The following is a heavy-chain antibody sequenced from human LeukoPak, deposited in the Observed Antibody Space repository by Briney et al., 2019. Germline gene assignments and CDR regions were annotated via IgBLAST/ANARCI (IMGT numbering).Heavy chain of an antibody. CDR1: GFTFSNYF. V-gene: IGHV3-30*04. CDR3: ARERQDTVIHSGAFDI. Sequence: GGSLRLSCAASGFTFSNYFMDWVRQAPGKGLEWVADIASDGSHTFYVESVKGRFTISRDNSKNTLYLQMNSLRAEDTAVYFCARERQDTVIHSGAFDIWGQGTMVTVSS. D-gene: IGHD2-21*02. J-gene: IGHJ3*02. CDR2: IASDGSHT.